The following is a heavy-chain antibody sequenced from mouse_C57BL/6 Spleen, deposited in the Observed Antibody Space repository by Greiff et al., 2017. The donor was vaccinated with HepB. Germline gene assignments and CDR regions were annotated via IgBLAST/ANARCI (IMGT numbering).Heavy chain of an antibody. Sequence: EVQVVESGGGLVKPGGSLKLSCAASGFTFSDYGMHWVRQAPEKGLEWVAYISSGSSTIYYADTVKGRFTISRDNAKNTLFLQMTSLRSEDTAMYYCARGTSNYGYDRYYFDYWGQGTTLTVSS. J-gene: IGHJ2*01. CDR3: ARGTSNYGYDRYYFDY. V-gene: IGHV5-17*01. D-gene: IGHD2-2*01. CDR2: ISSGSSTI. CDR1: GFTFSDYG.